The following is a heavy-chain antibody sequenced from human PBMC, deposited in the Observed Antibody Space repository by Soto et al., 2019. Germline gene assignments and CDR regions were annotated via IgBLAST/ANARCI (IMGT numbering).Heavy chain of an antibody. V-gene: IGHV4-61*01. CDR2: IYYSGST. D-gene: IGHD1-26*01. Sequence: QVQLQESGPGLVKPSETLSLTCTVSGGSVSSGSYYWSWIRQPPGKGLEWIGYIYYSGSTNYNPSLKSRVTRSVDTSKNQFSLKLSSVTAADTAVYYCARDGGATSGDYYYYGMDVWGQGTTVTVSS. CDR1: GGSVSSGSYY. CDR3: ARDGGATSGDYYYYGMDV. J-gene: IGHJ6*02.